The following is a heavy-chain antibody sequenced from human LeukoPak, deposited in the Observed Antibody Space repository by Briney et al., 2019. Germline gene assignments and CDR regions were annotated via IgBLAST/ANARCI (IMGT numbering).Heavy chain of an antibody. Sequence: SETLSLTCTVSGGSISSFYWSWIRQPAGKGLEWIGRIYTSGSANYNPSLKSRVTISVDTSKNQFSLKLSSVTAADTAVYYCARAAVAGSSIFDYWGQGTLVTVSS. CDR1: GGSISSFY. CDR3: ARAAVAGSSIFDY. D-gene: IGHD6-19*01. CDR2: IYTSGSA. V-gene: IGHV4-4*07. J-gene: IGHJ4*02.